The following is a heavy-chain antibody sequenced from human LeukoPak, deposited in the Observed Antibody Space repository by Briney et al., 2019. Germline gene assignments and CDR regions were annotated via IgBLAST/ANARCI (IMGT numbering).Heavy chain of an antibody. CDR2: ISAYNGNT. D-gene: IGHD3-22*01. V-gene: IGHV1-18*01. Sequence: ASVKVSCKASGYTFTSYGISWVRQAPGQGLEWMGWISAYNGNTNYAQKLQGRVTMTTDTSTSTAYMELRSLRSDDTAVYYCANSYDSSGYFPPWDAFDIWGQGTMVTVSS. CDR3: ANSYDSSGYFPPWDAFDI. CDR1: GYTFTSYG. J-gene: IGHJ3*02.